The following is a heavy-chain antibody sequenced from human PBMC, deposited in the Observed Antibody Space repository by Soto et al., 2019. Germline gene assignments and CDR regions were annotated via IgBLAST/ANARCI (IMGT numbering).Heavy chain of an antibody. J-gene: IGHJ3*02. CDR1: GFTFSGYA. CDR2: ISGSGGST. V-gene: IGHV3-23*01. Sequence: LSLSCAASGFTFSGYAMSWVRHAPGKGLEWVSFISGSGGSTYYADSLKGRFTISRDNSKNTLYLQMNSLRAEDTAVYYFAKDRIAAAGGNAFDIWGQGTMVTVS. CDR3: AKDRIAAAGGNAFDI. D-gene: IGHD6-13*01.